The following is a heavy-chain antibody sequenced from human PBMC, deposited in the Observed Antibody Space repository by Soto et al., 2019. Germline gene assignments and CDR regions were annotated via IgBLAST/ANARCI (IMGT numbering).Heavy chain of an antibody. J-gene: IGHJ6*02. V-gene: IGHV2-5*02. CDR3: AHHGYYSYGLDV. CDR1: GCSLSTSGVG. CDR2: IYWDDDK. Sequence: HITLKESGPTLVKPTQTLTLTWTFSGCSLSTSGVGVGWIRQPPRKALEWLALIYWDDDKRYSPSLKSRLTISKDTSKNQVVLTMTNMDPVDTATYYCAHHGYYSYGLDVWGQGTTVTVFS.